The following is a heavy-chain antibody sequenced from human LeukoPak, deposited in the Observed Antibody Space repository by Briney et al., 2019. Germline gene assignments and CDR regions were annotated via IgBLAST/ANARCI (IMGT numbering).Heavy chain of an antibody. CDR3: ARTIAVAGTNYPFDY. D-gene: IGHD6-19*01. CDR1: GGSISSYY. V-gene: IGHV4-4*07. Sequence: PSETLSLTCTVSGGSISSYYWSWIRQPAGKGLEWIGRIYTSGSTNYNPSLKSRVTISVDTSKNQFSLKLSSVTAADTAVYYCARTIAVAGTNYPFDYWGQGTLVTVSS. J-gene: IGHJ4*02. CDR2: IYTSGST.